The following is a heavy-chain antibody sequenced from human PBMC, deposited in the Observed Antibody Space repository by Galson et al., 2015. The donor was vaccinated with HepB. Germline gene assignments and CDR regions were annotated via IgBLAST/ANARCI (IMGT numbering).Heavy chain of an antibody. Sequence: SLRLSCAASGFTFSTYSMHWVRQAPGKGLEWVSSISSSSSYTFYADSLKGRFTISRDNAKNSLYLQMNSLRFEDTAVYFCARAQGSGVPAAKGGFGFYFDYWGRGTLVTVSS. J-gene: IGHJ4*02. V-gene: IGHV3-21*01. CDR3: ARAQGSGVPAAKGGFGFYFDY. D-gene: IGHD2-2*01. CDR2: ISSSSSYT. CDR1: GFTFSTYS.